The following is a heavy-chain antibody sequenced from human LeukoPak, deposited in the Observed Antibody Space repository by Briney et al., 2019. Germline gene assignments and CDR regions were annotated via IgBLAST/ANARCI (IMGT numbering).Heavy chain of an antibody. CDR1: GYTFSSND. D-gene: IGHD3-22*01. Sequence: ASVKVSCKASGYTFSSNDINWVRQATGQGLEWMGWMNPNSGNTGYAQKFQGRVTMTRNTSISAAYMELSSLRSEDTAVYYCARGWGHYDSSGYYPYFDYWGQGTLVTVSS. CDR2: MNPNSGNT. V-gene: IGHV1-8*01. CDR3: ARGWGHYDSSGYYPYFDY. J-gene: IGHJ4*02.